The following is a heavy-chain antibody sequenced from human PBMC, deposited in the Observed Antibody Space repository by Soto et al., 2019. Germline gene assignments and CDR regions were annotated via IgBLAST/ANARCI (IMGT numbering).Heavy chain of an antibody. J-gene: IGHJ5*02. CDR2: IYYSGST. CDR3: ARAELYRSSWYSNNWFDP. CDR1: GGSISSGDYY. V-gene: IGHV4-30-4*01. Sequence: QVQLQESGPGLVKPSQTLSLTCTVSGGSISSGDYYWSWIRQPPGKGLEWIGYIYYSGSTYYNPSRRSRVTISVDTSQNQFSLKLSSVTAADTAVYYCARAELYRSSWYSNNWFDPWGQGTLVTVSS. D-gene: IGHD6-13*01.